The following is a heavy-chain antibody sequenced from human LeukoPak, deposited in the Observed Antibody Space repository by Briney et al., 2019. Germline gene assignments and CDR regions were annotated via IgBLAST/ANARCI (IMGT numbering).Heavy chain of an antibody. D-gene: IGHD3-22*01. CDR3: AKDEKIVVVTNPDY. Sequence: GASVKVSCKASGYTFTNYGITWVRQAPGQGLEWMGWISAYNGNTNYAQKLQGRVTMTTDTSTSTAYMELRSLRSDDTAVYYCAKDEKIVVVTNPDYWGQGTLVTVSS. CDR1: GYTFTNYG. J-gene: IGHJ4*02. V-gene: IGHV1-18*01. CDR2: ISAYNGNT.